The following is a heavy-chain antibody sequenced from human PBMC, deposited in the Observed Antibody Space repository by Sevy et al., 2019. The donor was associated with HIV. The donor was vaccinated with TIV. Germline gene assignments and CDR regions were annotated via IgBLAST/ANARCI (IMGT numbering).Heavy chain of an antibody. J-gene: IGHJ6*02. CDR3: ATDQYYDIVTCLFAVDV. Sequence: SETLSLTCTVSGVSLISGEYFWTWIRQPPGKGLEWIGSIYFSGYTNYSPSLKSRVTVSIDTSKNQFLLRLSSVAAADTAVYYYATDQYYDIVTCLFAVDVRGQGTTVTVSS. CDR1: GVSLISGEYF. CDR2: IYFSGYT. V-gene: IGHV4-61*08. D-gene: IGHD3-9*01.